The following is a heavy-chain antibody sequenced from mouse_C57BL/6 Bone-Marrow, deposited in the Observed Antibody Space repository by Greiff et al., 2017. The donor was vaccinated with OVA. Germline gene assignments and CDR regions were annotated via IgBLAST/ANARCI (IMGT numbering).Heavy chain of an antibody. V-gene: IGHV1-52*01. CDR2: IDPSDRET. D-gene: IGHD2-1*01. J-gene: IGHJ3*01. CDR1: GYTFTSYW. CDR3: ARVGGNYGFAY. Sequence: VQLQQPGAELVRPGSSVKLSCKASGYTFTSYWMHWVKQRPIQGLEWIGNIDPSDRETHYNQKFKDKATLTVDKSSSTAYMQLSSLTSEDSAVYYCARVGGNYGFAYWGQGTLVTVSA.